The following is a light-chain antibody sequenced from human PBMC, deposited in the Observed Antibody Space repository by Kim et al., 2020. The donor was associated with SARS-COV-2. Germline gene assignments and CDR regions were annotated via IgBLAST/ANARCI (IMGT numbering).Light chain of an antibody. V-gene: IGLV1-47*01. CDR3: ATWDDTVNVRVL. J-gene: IGLJ2*01. CDR2: RND. CDR1: SSNIGRNF. Sequence: QSALTQPPSVSGTPGQRVIISCSGRSSNIGRNFVHWYQQFPQTAPKLIIFRNDERPSGVSDRFSGSKSGTSASLAIGGLRSEDEATYYCATWDDTVNVRVLFGGGTQLTVL.